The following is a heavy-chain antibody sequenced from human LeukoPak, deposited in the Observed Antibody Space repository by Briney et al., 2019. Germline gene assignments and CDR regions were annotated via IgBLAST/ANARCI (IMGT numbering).Heavy chain of an antibody. CDR3: ARDGFNWNDLDS. J-gene: IGHJ4*02. D-gene: IGHD1-20*01. V-gene: IGHV3-7*04. CDR2: IKEDGSEK. Sequence: GGSLRLSCAASGFTFSSYEMTWVRQAPGKGLEWVANIKEDGSEKNYVDSVKGRFTISRDNAENSLYLQMNSLRAEDTAVYYCARDGFNWNDLDSWGQGTLVTVSS. CDR1: GFTFSSYE.